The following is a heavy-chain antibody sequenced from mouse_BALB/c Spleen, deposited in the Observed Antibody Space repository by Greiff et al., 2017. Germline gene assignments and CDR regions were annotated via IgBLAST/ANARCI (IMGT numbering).Heavy chain of an antibody. D-gene: IGHD2-1*01. CDR2: ISSGGGST. J-gene: IGHJ4*01. V-gene: IGHV5-12-1*01. CDR3: ARHNYYGRVKDSMDY. Sequence: EVKLVESGGGLVKPGGSLKLSCAASGFAFSSYDMSWVRQTPEKRLEWVAYISSGGGSTNYPDTVKGRFTISRDNAKNTPYLQMSSLKSEDTAMYYCARHNYYGRVKDSMDYWGQGTSVTVSS. CDR1: GFAFSSYD.